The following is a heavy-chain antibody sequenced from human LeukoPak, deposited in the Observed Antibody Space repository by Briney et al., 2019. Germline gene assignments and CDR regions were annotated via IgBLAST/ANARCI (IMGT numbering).Heavy chain of an antibody. CDR2: INPNSGGT. Sequence: ASVKVSCKASGYTFTGYYMHWVRQAPGQGLEWMGWINPNSGGTNYAQKFQGRVTMTRDTSISTAYMELSRLRSDDTAVYYCARGYYYILTGYYNVLVYWGQGTLVTVSS. D-gene: IGHD3-9*01. J-gene: IGHJ4*02. V-gene: IGHV1-2*02. CDR1: GYTFTGYY. CDR3: ARGYYYILTGYYNVLVY.